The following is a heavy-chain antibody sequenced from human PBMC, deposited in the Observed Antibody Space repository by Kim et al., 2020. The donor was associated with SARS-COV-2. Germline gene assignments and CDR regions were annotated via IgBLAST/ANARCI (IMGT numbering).Heavy chain of an antibody. Sequence: GESLKISCKGSGYSFTSYWIGWVRQMPGKGLEWMGIIYPGDSDTRYSPSFQGQVTISADKSISTAYLQWSSLKASDTAMYYCARRGALGITGTGQLDYWGQGTLVTVSS. V-gene: IGHV5-51*01. CDR3: ARRGALGITGTGQLDY. CDR2: IYPGDSDT. D-gene: IGHD1-7*01. CDR1: GYSFTSYW. J-gene: IGHJ4*02.